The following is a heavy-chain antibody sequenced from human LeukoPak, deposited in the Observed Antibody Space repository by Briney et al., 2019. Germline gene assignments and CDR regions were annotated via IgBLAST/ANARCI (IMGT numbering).Heavy chain of an antibody. D-gene: IGHD6-13*01. Sequence: GGSLRLSCAASGFTFSSYAMSWVRQAPGKGLEWVSAISGSGGSTYYADSVKGRFTISRDNSKNTLYLQMNSLRADDTAVYYCAKDGKYSSSWYVGDYWGQGTLVTVSS. CDR1: GFTFSSYA. CDR3: AKDGKYSSSWYVGDY. V-gene: IGHV3-23*01. CDR2: ISGSGGST. J-gene: IGHJ4*02.